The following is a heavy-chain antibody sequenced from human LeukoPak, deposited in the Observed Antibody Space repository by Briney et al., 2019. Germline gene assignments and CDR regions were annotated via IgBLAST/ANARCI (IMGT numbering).Heavy chain of an antibody. CDR1: GFTFSDYY. CDR3: AKVSHRIAAAAYFDY. D-gene: IGHD6-13*01. V-gene: IGHV3-11*01. Sequence: PGGSLRLSCAASGFTFSDYYMNWIRQAPGKGLEWVSYITSSGSTIYYADSVKGRFTISRDNSKNTPYLQMNSLRAEDTAVYYCAKVSHRIAAAAYFDYWGQGTLVTVSS. J-gene: IGHJ4*02. CDR2: ITSSGSTI.